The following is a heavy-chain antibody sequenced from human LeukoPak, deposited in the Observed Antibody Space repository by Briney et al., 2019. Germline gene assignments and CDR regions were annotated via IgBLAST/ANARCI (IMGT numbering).Heavy chain of an antibody. Sequence: GGSLRLSCAASGFTFSIYTMNWVRQAPGKGLEWVSYISSSGSTIYYADSVKGRFTISRGNAKNSLYLQMNSLRAEDTAVYYCAKSGKILGYWGQGTLVTVSS. J-gene: IGHJ4*02. V-gene: IGHV3-48*04. CDR1: GFTFSIYT. D-gene: IGHD2-2*03. CDR2: ISSSGSTI. CDR3: AKSGKILGY.